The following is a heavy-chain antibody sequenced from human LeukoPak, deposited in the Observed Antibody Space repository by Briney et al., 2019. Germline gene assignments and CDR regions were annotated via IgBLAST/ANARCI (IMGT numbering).Heavy chain of an antibody. D-gene: IGHD3-9*01. CDR3: ARDGGRYFDWSYFDY. CDR2: IYYSGST. J-gene: IGHJ4*02. Sequence: SETLSLTCTVSGGSISSSSYYWGWIRQPPGKGLEWIGSIYYSGSTYYNPSLKSRVTISVDTSKNQFSLKLSSVTAADTAVYYCARDGGRYFDWSYFDYWGQGTLVTVSS. V-gene: IGHV4-39*07. CDR1: GGSISSSSYY.